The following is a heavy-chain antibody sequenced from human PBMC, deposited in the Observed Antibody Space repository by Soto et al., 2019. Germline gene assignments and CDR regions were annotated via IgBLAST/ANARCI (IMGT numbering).Heavy chain of an antibody. Sequence: QVQLVESGGGVVQPGRSLRLSCAASGFTFGTYGMHWVRQAPGKGLEWVASIPFDGYNKDYADSVKGRFTISRDNSKNTLYLQMNSLRAEDTAVYYCAKSYTVTYYFDYWGQGTLVTVSS. CDR1: GFTFGTYG. J-gene: IGHJ4*02. CDR2: IPFDGYNK. D-gene: IGHD4-17*01. V-gene: IGHV3-30*18. CDR3: AKSYTVTYYFDY.